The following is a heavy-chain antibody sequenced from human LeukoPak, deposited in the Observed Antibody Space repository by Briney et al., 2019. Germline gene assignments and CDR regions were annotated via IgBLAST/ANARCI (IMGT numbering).Heavy chain of an antibody. CDR1: GFTFSSYA. CDR2: ISGSGGST. J-gene: IGHJ6*02. V-gene: IGHV3-23*01. D-gene: IGHD3-9*01. Sequence: GSLRLSCAASGFTFSSYAMSWVRQAPGKGLEWVSAISGSGGSTYYADSVKGRFTISRDNSKNTLYLQMNSLRAEDTAVYYCAKGHDILTGYYKFGMDVWGQGTTVTVSS. CDR3: AKGHDILTGYYKFGMDV.